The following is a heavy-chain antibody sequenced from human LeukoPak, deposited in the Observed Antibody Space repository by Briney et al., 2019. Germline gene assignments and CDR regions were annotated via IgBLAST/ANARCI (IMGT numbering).Heavy chain of an antibody. Sequence: GRSLRLSCAASGFTFSSYAMHWVRQAPGKGLEWVAVISYDGSNKYYADSVKGRFTISRDNSKITLYLQMNSLRAEDTAVYYCASLGTVLRYFDWLSTPIYYYGMDVWGQGTTVTVSS. CDR1: GFTFSSYA. D-gene: IGHD3-9*01. J-gene: IGHJ6*02. CDR2: ISYDGSNK. CDR3: ASLGTVLRYFDWLSTPIYYYGMDV. V-gene: IGHV3-30*04.